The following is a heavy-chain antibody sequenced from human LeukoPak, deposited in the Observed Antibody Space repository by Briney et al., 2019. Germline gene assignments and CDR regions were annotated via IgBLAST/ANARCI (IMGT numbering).Heavy chain of an antibody. V-gene: IGHV1-2*02. D-gene: IGHD3-10*01. CDR2: INPNSGGT. CDR1: GYTFTSYG. CDR3: ARGGSVSRVAFDI. J-gene: IGHJ3*02. Sequence: GASVKVSCKASGYTFTSYGISWVRQAPGQGLEWMGWINPNSGGTNYAQKFQGRVTMTRDTSISTAYMELSRLRSDDTAVYYCARGGSVSRVAFDIWGQGTMVTVSS.